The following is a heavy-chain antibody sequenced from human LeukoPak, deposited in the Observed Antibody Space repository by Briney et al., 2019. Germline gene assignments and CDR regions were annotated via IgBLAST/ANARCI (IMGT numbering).Heavy chain of an antibody. Sequence: GSLILSCPASGFTFNNAWMSWVRQAAGRGLEWVGRIKSKTDGGTTEYAAPGKGRFTISRDDSKNTLYLQMNRLSAEDTAVYYCATYQGASTSYWGQGTLVTVSS. J-gene: IGHJ4*02. CDR3: ATYQGASTSY. CDR1: GFTFNNAW. CDR2: IKSKTDGGTT. V-gene: IGHV3-15*01. D-gene: IGHD1-26*01.